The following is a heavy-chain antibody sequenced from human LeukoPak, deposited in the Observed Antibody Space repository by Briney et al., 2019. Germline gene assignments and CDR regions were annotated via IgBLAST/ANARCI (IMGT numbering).Heavy chain of an antibody. CDR1: GFTFSSYE. Sequence: RPGGSLRLSCAASGFTFSSYEMNWVRQPPGKGLEWIGSIYHSGSTYYNPSLKSRVTISVDTSKNQFSLKLSSVTAADTAVYYCASIAAAGSFDYWGQGTLVTVSS. V-gene: IGHV4-38-2*01. J-gene: IGHJ4*02. CDR3: ASIAAAGSFDY. D-gene: IGHD6-13*01. CDR2: IYHSGST.